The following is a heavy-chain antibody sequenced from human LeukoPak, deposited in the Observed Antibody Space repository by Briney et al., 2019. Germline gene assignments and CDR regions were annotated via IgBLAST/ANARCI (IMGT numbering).Heavy chain of an antibody. CDR1: GGSISSYY. J-gene: IGHJ4*02. CDR2: IYYSGST. CDR3: ALTSGYANFDY. V-gene: IGHV4-59*01. D-gene: IGHD5-12*01. Sequence: PSETLSLTCTVSGGSISSYYWSWIRQPPGKGLEWIGYIYYSGSTNYNPSLKSRVTISVDTSKNQFSLKLSPVTAADTAVYYCALTSGYANFDYWGQGTLVTVSS.